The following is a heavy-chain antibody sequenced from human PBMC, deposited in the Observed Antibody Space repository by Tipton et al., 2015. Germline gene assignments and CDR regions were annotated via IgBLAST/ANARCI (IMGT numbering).Heavy chain of an antibody. D-gene: IGHD3-22*01. J-gene: IGHJ2*01. Sequence: TLSLTCTLSGGSIRNHYWTWIRQPPGKGLEWIGEINHSGSTNYNPSLKSRVTISVDTSKNQFSLKLSSVTAADTAVYYCARDAGRYYDSSGLSWYFDLWGRGTLVTVSS. CDR2: INHSGST. CDR3: ARDAGRYYDSSGLSWYFDL. CDR1: GGSIRNHY. V-gene: IGHV4-34*01.